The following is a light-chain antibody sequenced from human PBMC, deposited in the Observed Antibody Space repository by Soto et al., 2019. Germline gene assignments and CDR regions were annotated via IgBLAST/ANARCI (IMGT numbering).Light chain of an antibody. J-gene: IGKJ3*01. CDR1: QGISNY. CDR2: GAS. CDR3: QKYDSAPFT. V-gene: IGKV1-27*01. Sequence: DIQMTQSPSSLSASVGDRVIITCRASQGISNYLAWYQQKPGKVPNVLIYGASTLQSGVPSRFRGSGSGTDFTLTISSLQPEDVATYYCQKYDSAPFTFGPGTKVDIK.